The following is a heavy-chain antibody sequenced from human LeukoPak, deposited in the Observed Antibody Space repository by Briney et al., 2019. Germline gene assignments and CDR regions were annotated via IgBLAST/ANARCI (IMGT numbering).Heavy chain of an antibody. D-gene: IGHD6-13*01. J-gene: IGHJ3*01. V-gene: IGHV1-69*02. CDR2: IIPIFDLA. CDR3: ATAAVSKVDAFDL. CDR1: GGSITSFS. Sequence: SVKVSCKTSGGSITSFSLNWVRQAPGQGLEWMGRIIPIFDLADNALKFQGRVTLTPDKSTNTAYMELNSLKSDDTAVYYCATAAVSKVDAFDLWGQGTMVTVSS.